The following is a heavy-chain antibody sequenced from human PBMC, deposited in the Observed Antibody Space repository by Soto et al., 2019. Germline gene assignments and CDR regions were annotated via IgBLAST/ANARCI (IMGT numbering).Heavy chain of an antibody. Sequence: QVQLQQWGAGLLKPSETLSLTCAVYGGSFSGYYWSWIRQPPGKGLEWIGEINHSGSTNYNPSLKSRVTISVDTSNNRPSLMLGCVTAANTAAYYCATGRGEYGRAAGGNYCSDSGGQRTRVIVSS. CDR3: ATGRGEYGRAAGGNYCSDS. D-gene: IGHD6-13*01. J-gene: IGHJ4*02. CDR2: INHSGST. CDR1: GGSFSGYY. V-gene: IGHV4-34*01.